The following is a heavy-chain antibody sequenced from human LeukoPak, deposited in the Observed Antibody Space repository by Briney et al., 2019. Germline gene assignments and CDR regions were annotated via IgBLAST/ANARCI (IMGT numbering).Heavy chain of an antibody. CDR3: AREDSSGLDY. CDR2: ISSSSNYI. V-gene: IGHV3-21*01. D-gene: IGHD6-19*01. J-gene: IGHJ4*02. CDR1: GFTVSSNY. Sequence: GGSLRLSCAASGFTVSSNYMSWVRQAPGKGLEWVSSISSSSNYIYYAHSMKGRFTVSRDNARNSLYLQMNSLRAEDTALYYCAREDSSGLDYWGQGTLVTVSS.